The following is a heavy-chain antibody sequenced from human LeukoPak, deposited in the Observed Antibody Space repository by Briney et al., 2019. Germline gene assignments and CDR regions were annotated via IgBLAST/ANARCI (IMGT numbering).Heavy chain of an antibody. V-gene: IGHV4-59*01. Sequence: SETLSLTCSVSGGSISSYYWSWIRQPPGKGLERIGYIYYSGSTNYNPSLKSRVTISVDTSKNQFSLKLSSVTAADTAVYYCARGVQWLGGYYFDYWGQGTLVTVSS. D-gene: IGHD6-19*01. CDR1: GGSISSYY. CDR3: ARGVQWLGGYYFDY. J-gene: IGHJ4*02. CDR2: IYYSGST.